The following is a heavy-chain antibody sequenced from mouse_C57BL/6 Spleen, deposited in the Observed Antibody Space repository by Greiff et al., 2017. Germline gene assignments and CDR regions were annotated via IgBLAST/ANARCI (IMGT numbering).Heavy chain of an antibody. CDR1: GYTFTEYT. CDR3: ARHGTHYYGSSYDAMDY. CDR2: FYPGSGSI. V-gene: IGHV1-62-2*01. Sequence: QVQLQQSGAELVKPGASVKLSCKASGYTFTEYTIHWVKQRSGQGLEWIGWFYPGSGSIKYNEKFKDKATLTAAKSSSTVYIELSRLTSEDSAVYFCARHGTHYYGSSYDAMDYWGQGTSVTGSS. D-gene: IGHD1-1*01. J-gene: IGHJ4*01.